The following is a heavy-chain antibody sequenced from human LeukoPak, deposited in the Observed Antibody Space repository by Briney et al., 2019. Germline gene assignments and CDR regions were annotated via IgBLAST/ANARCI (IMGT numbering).Heavy chain of an antibody. D-gene: IGHD6-19*01. CDR3: ARGSSIAVAGDY. CDR2: MNHNSGNT. J-gene: IGHJ4*02. V-gene: IGHV1-8*01. Sequence: ASVKVSCKASGYTFTSYDINWVRQATGQGLEWMGWMNHNSGNTGYAQKFQGRVTMTRNTSISTAYMELSSLRSEDTAVYYCARGSSIAVAGDYWGQGTLVTVSS. CDR1: GYTFTSYD.